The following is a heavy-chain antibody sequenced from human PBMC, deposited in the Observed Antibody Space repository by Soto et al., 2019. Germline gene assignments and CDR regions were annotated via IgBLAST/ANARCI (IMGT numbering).Heavy chain of an antibody. CDR3: ARAPGGSTETFDS. CDR1: GFTVRSYA. J-gene: IGHJ4*02. D-gene: IGHD3-10*01. V-gene: IGHV3-30-3*01. CDR2: ISYSGSNT. Sequence: QVHLVASGGGMVQPGRSLRLACTAAGFTVRSYAMHWVRQSPGKRREWVAVISYSGSNTYYADSVKGRFSISRHISNNALYLQMNMLRGEDTAVYYCARAPGGSTETFDSWGQGTLVTVSS.